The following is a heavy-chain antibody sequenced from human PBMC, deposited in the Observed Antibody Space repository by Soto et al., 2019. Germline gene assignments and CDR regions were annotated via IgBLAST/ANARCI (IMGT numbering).Heavy chain of an antibody. CDR3: ARDPLLIGDTDYGLDV. CDR1: GFTFSSYW. D-gene: IGHD2-21*01. CDR2: LNNDGNST. J-gene: IGHJ6*02. V-gene: IGHV3-74*01. Sequence: EVQLVESGGGLVQPGGSLILSCAASGFTFSSYWMHWVRQAPGKGLVWVSRLNNDGNSTSYADSVKGRFTISRDNAKSTLYLEMSSLRAEDTAVYYCARDPLLIGDTDYGLDVWGQGTTVTVSS.